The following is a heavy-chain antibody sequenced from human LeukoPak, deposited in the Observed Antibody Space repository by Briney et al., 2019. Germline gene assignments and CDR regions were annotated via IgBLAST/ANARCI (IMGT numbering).Heavy chain of an antibody. J-gene: IGHJ2*01. Sequence: PSEALSLTCTVSGGSTSSGAYYWSWIRQHPGKGLEWIGYIYYSGSTYYNPSLKSRVTISIDTSKNQFSLKLSSVTAADTAVYYCARDDLQWYFDLWGRGTLVTVSS. CDR2: IYYSGST. V-gene: IGHV4-31*03. CDR1: GGSTSSGAYY. CDR3: ARDDLQWYFDL.